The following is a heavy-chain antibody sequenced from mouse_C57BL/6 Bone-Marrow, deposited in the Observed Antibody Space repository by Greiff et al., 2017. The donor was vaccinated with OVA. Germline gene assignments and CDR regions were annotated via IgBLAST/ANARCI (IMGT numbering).Heavy chain of an antibody. Sequence: EVMLVESGEGLVKPGGSLKLSCAASGFTFSSYAMSWVRQTPEKRLEWVAYISSGGDYIYYADTVKGRFTISRDNARNTLYLQMSSLKSEDTAMYYCTRGGGYYYGSSPYWYFDVWGTGTTVTVSS. CDR3: TRGGGYYYGSSPYWYFDV. J-gene: IGHJ1*03. V-gene: IGHV5-9-1*02. D-gene: IGHD1-1*01. CDR1: GFTFSSYA. CDR2: ISSGGDYI.